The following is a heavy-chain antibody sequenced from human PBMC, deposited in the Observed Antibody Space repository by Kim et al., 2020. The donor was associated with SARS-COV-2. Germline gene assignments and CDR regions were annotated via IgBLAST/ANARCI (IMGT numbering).Heavy chain of an antibody. D-gene: IGHD5-18*01. CDR3: ARVSLGTAMVRGYYYGMDV. V-gene: IGHV4-59*01. J-gene: IGHJ6*02. Sequence: SQVTISVDTSKNQFSLKLSSVTAADTAVYYCARVSLGTAMVRGYYYGMDVWGQGTTVTVSS.